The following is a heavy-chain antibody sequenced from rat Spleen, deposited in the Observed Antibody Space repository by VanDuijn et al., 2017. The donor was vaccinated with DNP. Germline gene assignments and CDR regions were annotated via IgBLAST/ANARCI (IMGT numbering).Heavy chain of an antibody. V-gene: IGHV5-27*01. Sequence: EVQLVESGGGFVQPGRSLKLSCAASGFTFGDYNMAWVRQAPTKGLEWVASISPSGDVTYHRDSVKGRFTLSRENAKRTLYLQMDSLRSEDTATYYCTTGGNNPFPYWGQGTLVTVSS. CDR3: TTGGNNPFPY. CDR2: ISPSGDVT. D-gene: IGHD1-10*01. CDR1: GFTFGDYN. J-gene: IGHJ3*01.